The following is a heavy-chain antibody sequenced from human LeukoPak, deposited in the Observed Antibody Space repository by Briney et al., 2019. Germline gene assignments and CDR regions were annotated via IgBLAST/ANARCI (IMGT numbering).Heavy chain of an antibody. CDR1: GFTFSSYA. D-gene: IGHD1-26*01. CDR3: AKDASYSGTYIAIFDY. CDR2: ISVNGGST. J-gene: IGHJ4*02. V-gene: IGHV3-23*01. Sequence: GGSLRLSCAASGFTFSSYAMSWVRQAPGKGLEWVSAISVNGGSTYYADSVKGRFTISRDNSKNTLYLQMNSLRAEDTAVYYCAKDASYSGTYIAIFDYWRQGTLVSVPS.